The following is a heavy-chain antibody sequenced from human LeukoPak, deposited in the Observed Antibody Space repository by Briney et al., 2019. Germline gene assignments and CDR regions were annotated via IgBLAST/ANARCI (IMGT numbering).Heavy chain of an antibody. CDR3: AAHSLYSSSWRFDY. D-gene: IGHD6-13*01. CDR2: INPNRDVT. Sequence: GASVRVSCKASGYTFTSYGISWVRQAPGQGLEWMGWINPNRDVTTYAQKFQGRVTMTRDTSISTAYMELSSLRSDDTAVYYCAAHSLYSSSWRFDYWGQGTLVTVSS. CDR1: GYTFTSYG. J-gene: IGHJ4*02. V-gene: IGHV1-2*02.